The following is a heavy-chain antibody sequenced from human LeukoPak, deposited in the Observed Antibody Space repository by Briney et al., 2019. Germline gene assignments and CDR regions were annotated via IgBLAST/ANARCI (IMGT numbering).Heavy chain of an antibody. CDR1: GGSISSYY. CDR2: IYATGST. D-gene: IGHD3-10*01. CDR3: ARHGSVRSPLGP. Sequence: SETLSLTYTVSGGSISSYYWSWIRQPPGKGLEWIGYIYATGSTNYNPSLKSRVTISVDTSKNHCSLNLRSVTAADTAVYYCARHGSVRSPLGPWGQGTLVTVSS. J-gene: IGHJ5*02. V-gene: IGHV4-4*09.